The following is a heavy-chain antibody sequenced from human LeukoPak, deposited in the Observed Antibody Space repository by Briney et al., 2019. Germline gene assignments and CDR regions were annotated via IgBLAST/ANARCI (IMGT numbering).Heavy chain of an antibody. CDR2: IRYDGSNK. CDR3: ANKEYYYGSGSYYYYYYMDV. CDR1: GFTFSSYV. Sequence: GGSLRLSCAASGFTFSSYVMHWVRQAPGKGLEWVAFIRYDGSNKYYADSVKGRFTISRDNSKNTLYLQMNSLRAEDTAVYYCANKEYYYGSGSYYYYYYMDVWGKGTTVTISS. V-gene: IGHV3-30*02. J-gene: IGHJ6*03. D-gene: IGHD3-10*01.